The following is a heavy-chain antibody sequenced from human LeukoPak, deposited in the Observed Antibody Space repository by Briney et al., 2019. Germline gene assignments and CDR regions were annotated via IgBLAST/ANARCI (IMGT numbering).Heavy chain of an antibody. CDR3: AKGIGIAAASSDALDI. J-gene: IGHJ3*02. D-gene: IGHD6-13*01. CDR1: GFAFSSYA. CDR2: ISGGDGNT. V-gene: IGHV3-23*01. Sequence: GGSLRLSCVASGFAFSSYAMNWVRQAPGKGPEWVSSISGGDGNTFYADSVKGRFTISRDNSQITVYLQMNGLRAEDTAVYYCAKGIGIAAASSDALDIWGQGTIVTVS.